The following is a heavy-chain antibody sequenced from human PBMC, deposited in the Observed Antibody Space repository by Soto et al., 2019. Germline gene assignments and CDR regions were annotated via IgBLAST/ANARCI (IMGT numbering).Heavy chain of an antibody. CDR3: ARDRTVTTRNHFDAFDI. CDR2: ISAYNGNT. J-gene: IGHJ3*02. Sequence: ASVKVSCKASGYTFTSYGISWVRQAPGQGLEWMGWISAYNGNTNYAQKLQGRVTMTTDTSTSTAYMELRSLRSDDTAVYYCARDRTVTTRNHFDAFDIWGQGTMVTVSS. CDR1: GYTFTSYG. V-gene: IGHV1-18*01. D-gene: IGHD4-17*01.